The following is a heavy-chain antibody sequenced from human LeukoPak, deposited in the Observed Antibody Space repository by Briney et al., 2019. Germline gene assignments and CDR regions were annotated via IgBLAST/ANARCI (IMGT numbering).Heavy chain of an antibody. V-gene: IGHV3-23*01. Sequence: GGSLRLSCATSGFTFSNYAVSWVRQAPGKGLESVSSISGSGGTTYYADSVKGLFTISRDNSKNTLYLQMNSLRAEDTAVYYCAKDPYRASSGLVDYWGQGTLVTVSS. CDR1: GFTFSNYA. J-gene: IGHJ4*02. D-gene: IGHD5-12*01. CDR2: ISGSGGTT. CDR3: AKDPYRASSGLVDY.